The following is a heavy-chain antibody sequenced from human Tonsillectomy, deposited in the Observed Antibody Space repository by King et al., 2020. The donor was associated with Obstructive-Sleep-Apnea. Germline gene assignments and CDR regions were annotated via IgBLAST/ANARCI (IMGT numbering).Heavy chain of an antibody. D-gene: IGHD1-1*01. V-gene: IGHV3-73*01. CDR3: TTLDQLLPTGDAFDI. Sequence: VQLVESGGGLVQPGGSLKLSCAASGFSFSGSAMHWVRQASGKGLEWVGRVRYNAFNYATTYAASVKGRFTISRNDSKCTAYLQMNSLKTEDTAVYFCTTLDQLLPTGDAFDIWGQGTTVTVSS. CDR2: VRYNAFNYAT. CDR1: GFSFSGSA. J-gene: IGHJ3*02.